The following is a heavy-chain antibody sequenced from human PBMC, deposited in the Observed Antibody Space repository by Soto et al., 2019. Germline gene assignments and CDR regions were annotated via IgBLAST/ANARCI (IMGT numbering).Heavy chain of an antibody. V-gene: IGHV3-23*01. CDR3: ARRGSGSYYDY. D-gene: IGHD1-26*01. CDR1: GFTFSSYA. J-gene: IGHJ4*02. CDR2: ISGSGDST. Sequence: GGSLRLSCAASGFTFSSYAMRWVRQAPGKGLEWVSAISGSGDSTYYADSVKGRFTTSRDNSKNTLYLQMNSLRAEDTAVYYCARRGSGSYYDYWGQGTLDTVSS.